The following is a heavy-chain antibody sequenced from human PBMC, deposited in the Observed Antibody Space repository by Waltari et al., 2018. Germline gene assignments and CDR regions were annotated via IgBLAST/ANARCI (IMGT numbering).Heavy chain of an antibody. Sequence: EVQLLESGETLLQPGGSLRLSCTASRFSFGNYGLTWVRQAPGKGLGWVSAISRDGGATFYGGAVRGRSTISRDNSKNTVYLEINSLRVDDTAKYYCARWSVSGSYYDSWGQGILVAVSS. V-gene: IGHV3-23*01. CDR1: RFSFGNYG. D-gene: IGHD3-10*01. J-gene: IGHJ4*02. CDR2: ISRDGGAT. CDR3: ARWSVSGSYYDS.